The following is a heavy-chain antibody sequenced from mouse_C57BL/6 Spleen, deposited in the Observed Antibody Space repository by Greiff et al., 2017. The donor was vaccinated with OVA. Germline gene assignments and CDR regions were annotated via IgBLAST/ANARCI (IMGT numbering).Heavy chain of an antibody. Sequence: QVQLKQSGPELVKPGASVKISCKASGYAFSSSWMNWVKQRPGKGLEWIGRIYPGDGDTNYNGKFKGKATLTADKSSSTAYMQLSSLTSEDSAVYFCAREGIYYDYDTFAYWGQGTLVTVSA. J-gene: IGHJ3*01. CDR1: GYAFSSSW. CDR3: AREGIYYDYDTFAY. D-gene: IGHD2-4*01. CDR2: IYPGDGDT. V-gene: IGHV1-82*01.